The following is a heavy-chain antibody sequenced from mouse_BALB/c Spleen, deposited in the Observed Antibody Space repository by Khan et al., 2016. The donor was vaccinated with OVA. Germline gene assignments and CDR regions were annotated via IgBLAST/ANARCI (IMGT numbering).Heavy chain of an antibody. CDR2: IDPANGNT. CDR3: TREWAYFWYIDV. CDR1: GFNIKDTY. J-gene: IGHJ1*01. V-gene: IGHV14-3*02. Sequence: VQLKESGAELVKPGASVKLSCTASGFNIKDTYMHWVKQRPEQGLEWIGRIDPANGNTKYDPKFQGKATITADTSSNTAYLQLSSLTSEDTTVYYCTREWAYFWYIDVWGAGTTVTVSS. D-gene: IGHD2-10*01.